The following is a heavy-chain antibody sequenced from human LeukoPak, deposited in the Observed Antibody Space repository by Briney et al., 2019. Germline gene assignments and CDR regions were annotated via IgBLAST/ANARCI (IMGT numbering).Heavy chain of an antibody. J-gene: IGHJ4*02. V-gene: IGHV3-23*01. Sequence: PGRSLSLSRAASRLTLSSYAMSSVCQAPGKGQEWVSGISTGGGSTYYADSVKGRFTISRDNPKNTLYLQMNSLRPEDTAVYYCAKSIGDLYQAFAYWGQGTLVTVSS. CDR1: RLTLSSYA. CDR2: ISTGGGST. CDR3: AKSIGDLYQAFAY. D-gene: IGHD3-10*01.